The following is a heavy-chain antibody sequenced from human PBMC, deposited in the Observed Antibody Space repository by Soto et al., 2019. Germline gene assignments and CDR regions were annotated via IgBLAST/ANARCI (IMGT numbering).Heavy chain of an antibody. V-gene: IGHV1-18*04. CDR3: ARVKAAAGKGNYYYYGMDV. D-gene: IGHD6-13*01. J-gene: IGHJ6*02. CDR2: ISAYNGNT. CDR1: GYTFTGYG. Sequence: ASVKVSFKASGYTFTGYGISWVRQAPGQGLEWMGWISAYNGNTNYAQRLQGRVTMTTDTSTSTAYMELRSLRSDDTAVYYCARVKAAAGKGNYYYYGMDVWGQGTTVTVSS.